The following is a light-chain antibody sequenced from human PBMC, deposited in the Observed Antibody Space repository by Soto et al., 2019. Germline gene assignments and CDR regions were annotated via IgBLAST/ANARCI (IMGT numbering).Light chain of an antibody. V-gene: IGLV3-1*01. CDR2: QDS. Sequence: SYELTQPPSVSVSPGQTAIITCSGDKLGDKFACWYQQRPGQSPVLLMYQDSKRPSGIPERFSGSNSGNTATLTISGTQTMDEADYYCQAWDTTYVVFGGGTKLTVL. CDR3: QAWDTTYVV. J-gene: IGLJ2*01. CDR1: KLGDKF.